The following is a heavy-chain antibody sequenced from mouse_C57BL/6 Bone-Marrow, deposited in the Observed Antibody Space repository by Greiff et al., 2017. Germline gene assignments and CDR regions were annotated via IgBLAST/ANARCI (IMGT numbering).Heavy chain of an antibody. CDR3: ARRFPYWYYAMDY. D-gene: IGHD2-10*01. CDR1: GYTFTSYW. CDR2: INPSNGGT. J-gene: IGHJ4*01. Sequence: VQLQQPGPELVKPGASVKLSCKASGYTFTSYWMHWVKQRPGQGLEWIGNINPSNGGTNYNEKFKSKATLTVDKSSSTAYMQLSSLTSEDSAVYYCARRFPYWYYAMDYWGQGTSVTVSS. V-gene: IGHV1-53*01.